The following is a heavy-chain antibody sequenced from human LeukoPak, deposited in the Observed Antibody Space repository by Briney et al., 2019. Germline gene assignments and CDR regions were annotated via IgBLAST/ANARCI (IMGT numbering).Heavy chain of an antibody. J-gene: IGHJ6*02. CDR1: GGSISSRNYY. CDR3: ASNYWSYYYNAMDV. V-gene: IGHV4-30-4*01. CDR2: IHYSGDT. D-gene: IGHD2-8*02. Sequence: PSETLSLTCTVSGGSISSRNYYWSWIRQPPGKGLEWIGFIHYSGDTYYRPSLKSRLTIPLDTSKNLFSLNVNSVTAADTAVYFCASNYWSYYYNAMDVWGQGTTVTVSS.